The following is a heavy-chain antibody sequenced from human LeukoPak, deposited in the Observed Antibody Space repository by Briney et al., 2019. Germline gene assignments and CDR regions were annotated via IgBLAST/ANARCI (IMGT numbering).Heavy chain of an antibody. Sequence: GGSLRLSCAASVITFSTYWMHWVRQAPGKGLVWVSRINSDGSTTSYVDSVEGRFTISRDNAKNTLYLQMNSLRAEDTAVYYCARAGTVVDYDPSDAFDVWGQGTMVTVSS. J-gene: IGHJ3*01. CDR3: ARAGTVVDYDPSDAFDV. D-gene: IGHD3-22*01. CDR1: VITFSTYW. V-gene: IGHV3-74*01. CDR2: INSDGSTT.